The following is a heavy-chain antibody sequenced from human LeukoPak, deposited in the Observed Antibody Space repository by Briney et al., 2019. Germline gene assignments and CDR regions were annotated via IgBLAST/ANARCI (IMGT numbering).Heavy chain of an antibody. CDR2: ISWNSGSI. J-gene: IGHJ4*02. V-gene: IGHV3-9*01. Sequence: PGGSLRLSCAASGFTFDDYAMHWVRQAPGKGLEWVSGISWNSGSIGYADSVKGRFTISRDNAKNSLYLQMNSLGAEDAALYYCAKEVAARPLRAFDYWGQGTLVTVSS. CDR1: GFTFDDYA. CDR3: AKEVAARPLRAFDY. D-gene: IGHD6-6*01.